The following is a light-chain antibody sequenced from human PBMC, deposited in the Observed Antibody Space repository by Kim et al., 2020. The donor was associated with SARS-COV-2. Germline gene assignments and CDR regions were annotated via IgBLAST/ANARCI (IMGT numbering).Light chain of an antibody. CDR2: RNN. CDR3: AAWDDSLSGWV. V-gene: IGLV1-47*01. CDR1: SAKIGSNS. Sequence: GQRVIIFGSESSAKIGSNSLYWYQQLPGTAPKLHISRNNRRPSGVPDRCSGSKSGTSASLAISGLRSEDEADYYCAAWDDSLSGWVFGGGTQLTVL. J-gene: IGLJ3*02.